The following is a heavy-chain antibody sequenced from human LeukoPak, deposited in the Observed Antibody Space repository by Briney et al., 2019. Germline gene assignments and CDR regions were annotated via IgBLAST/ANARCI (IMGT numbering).Heavy chain of an antibody. CDR2: INPSVTT. V-gene: IGHV4-34*01. CDR3: TRGGSMEADILTGYRAFDI. CDR1: GGSFRAYY. Sequence: SETLSLTCAVYGGSFRAYYWSWIRQSPGKGLGWVGEINPSVTTSYNPSLKSRVTISLDTSKNQFSLILTSVAAADTAVYYCTRGGSMEADILTGYRAFDIWGQGTLVTVSS. D-gene: IGHD3-9*01. J-gene: IGHJ3*02.